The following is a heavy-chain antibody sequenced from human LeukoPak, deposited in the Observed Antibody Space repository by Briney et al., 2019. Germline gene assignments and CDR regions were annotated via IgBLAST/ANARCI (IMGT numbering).Heavy chain of an antibody. J-gene: IGHJ3*02. CDR1: GGSFSGYY. CDR2: INHSGST. D-gene: IGHD3-9*01. V-gene: IGHV4-34*01. CDR3: ARLLGRYFDWLLYRAFDI. Sequence: SETLSLTCAVYGGSFSGYYWSWIRQPPGKGLEWIGEINHSGSTNYNPSLKSRVTISVDTSKNQFSLKLSSATAADTAVYYCARLLGRYFDWLLYRAFDIWGQGTMVTVSS.